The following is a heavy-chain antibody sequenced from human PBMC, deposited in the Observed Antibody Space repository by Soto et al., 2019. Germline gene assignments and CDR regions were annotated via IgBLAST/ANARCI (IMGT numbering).Heavy chain of an antibody. Sequence: SETLSLTCTVSGCSISSYYWSWIRQPPGKGLEWIGYIYYSGSTNYNPSLKSRVTISVDTSKNQFSLKLSSVTAADTAVYYCARVIVATIIDIWGQGTMVTVSS. CDR1: GCSISSYY. J-gene: IGHJ3*02. V-gene: IGHV4-59*01. CDR3: ARVIVATIIDI. CDR2: IYYSGST. D-gene: IGHD5-12*01.